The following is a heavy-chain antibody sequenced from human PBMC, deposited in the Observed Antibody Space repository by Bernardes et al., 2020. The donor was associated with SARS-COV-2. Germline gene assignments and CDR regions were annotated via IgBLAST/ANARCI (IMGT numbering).Heavy chain of an antibody. J-gene: IGHJ6*02. CDR3: ARAKSRDCSGGSCYSINYYYYGMDV. CDR1: GYTFTSYG. Sequence: ASVKVSCKASGYTFTSYGISWVRQAPGQGLEWMGWISAYNGNTNYAQKLQGRVTITTDTSTSTAYMELRSLRSDDTAVYYCARAKSRDCSGGSCYSINYYYYGMDVWGQGTTVTVSS. D-gene: IGHD2-15*01. CDR2: ISAYNGNT. V-gene: IGHV1-18*01.